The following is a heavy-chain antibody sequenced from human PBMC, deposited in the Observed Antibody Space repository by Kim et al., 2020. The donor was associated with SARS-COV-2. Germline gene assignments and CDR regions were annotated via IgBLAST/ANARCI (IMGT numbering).Heavy chain of an antibody. J-gene: IGHJ3*02. V-gene: IGHV4-30-4*01. CDR3: ARAGSAVTYGDYDDGRDGAFDI. CDR2: IYYSGST. D-gene: IGHD4-17*01. CDR1: GGSISSGDYY. Sequence: SETLSLTCTVSGGSISSGDYYWSWIRQPPGKGLEWIGYIYYSGSTYYNPSLKSRVTISVDTSKNQFSLKLSSVTAADTAVYYCARAGSAVTYGDYDDGRDGAFDIWGQGTMVTVSS.